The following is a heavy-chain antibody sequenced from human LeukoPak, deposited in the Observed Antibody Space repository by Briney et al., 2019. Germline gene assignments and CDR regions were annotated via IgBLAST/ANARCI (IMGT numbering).Heavy chain of an antibody. Sequence: GGSLRLSCAASGVTLSSYWMHWVRQVPGEGLVWVSRITNDGSDTRYADSVKGRFTISRDNAKNTLYLQMNSLRAEDTAVYFCASSGSGHYYFDFWGQGNLVTVSS. CDR1: GVTLSSYW. D-gene: IGHD3-22*01. J-gene: IGHJ4*02. CDR3: ASSGSGHYYFDF. V-gene: IGHV3-74*01. CDR2: ITNDGSDT.